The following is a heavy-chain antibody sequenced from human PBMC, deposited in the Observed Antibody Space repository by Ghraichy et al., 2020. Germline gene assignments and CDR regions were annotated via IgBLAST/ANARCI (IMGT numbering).Heavy chain of an antibody. CDR3: TREGLEMATIDPEANDAFDI. Sequence: GGSLRLSCTASGFTFGDYAMSWFRQAPGKGLEWVGFIRSKAYGGTTEYAASVKGRFTISRDDSKSIAYLQMNSLKTEDTAVYYCTREGLEMATIDPEANDAFDIWGQGTMVTVSS. CDR2: IRSKAYGGTT. CDR1: GFTFGDYA. V-gene: IGHV3-49*03. D-gene: IGHD5-24*01. J-gene: IGHJ3*02.